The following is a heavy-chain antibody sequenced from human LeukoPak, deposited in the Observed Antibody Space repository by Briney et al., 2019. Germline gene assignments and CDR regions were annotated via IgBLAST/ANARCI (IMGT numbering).Heavy chain of an antibody. CDR2: VSSSGST. J-gene: IGHJ4*02. Sequence: SETLSLTCTVSGGSINSYYWSWTRQPPGKGLERIGYVSSSGSTSFHPSLKSRVTISLDTSKNQFSLKLRFVTAADTAVYYCARHSPYCSGGSCFFDYWGQGTLVTVFS. V-gene: IGHV4-59*08. D-gene: IGHD2-15*01. CDR3: ARHSPYCSGGSCFFDY. CDR1: GGSINSYY.